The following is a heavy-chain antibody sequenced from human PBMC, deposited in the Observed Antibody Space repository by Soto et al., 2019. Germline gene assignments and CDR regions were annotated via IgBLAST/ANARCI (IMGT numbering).Heavy chain of an antibody. D-gene: IGHD2-15*01. CDR1: GGTFSSYA. CDR3: ARVGGAVPIVMVVAATDAFYI. Sequence: SVKVSCKASGGTFSSYAISWVRQAPGQGLEWMGGIIPIFGTANYAQKFQGRVTITADESTSTAYMELSSLRSEDTAVYYCARVGGAVPIVMVVAATDAFYIWGQGTMVPGSS. V-gene: IGHV1-69*13. CDR2: IIPIFGTA. J-gene: IGHJ3*02.